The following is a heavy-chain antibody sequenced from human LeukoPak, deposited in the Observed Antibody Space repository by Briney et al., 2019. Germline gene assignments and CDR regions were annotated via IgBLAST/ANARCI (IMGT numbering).Heavy chain of an antibody. J-gene: IGHJ6*02. CDR1: GFTFSSYS. Sequence: PGGSLRLSCAASGFTFSSYSMNWVRQAPGKGLEWVPSISSSSSYIYYADSVKGRFTISRDNAKNSLYLQMNSLRAEDTAVYYCARDGISTSWTIGYYYYGMDVWGQGTTVTVSS. CDR2: ISSSSSYI. V-gene: IGHV3-21*01. CDR3: ARDGISTSWTIGYYYYGMDV. D-gene: IGHD2-2*01.